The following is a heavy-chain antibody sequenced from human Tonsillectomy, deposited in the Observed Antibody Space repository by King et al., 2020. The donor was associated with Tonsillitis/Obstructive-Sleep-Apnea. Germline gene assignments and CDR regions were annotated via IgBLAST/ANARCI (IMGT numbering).Heavy chain of an antibody. CDR3: AKDIGVVVANAEYFQH. CDR2: ISGDGGST. CDR1: GFTFDDSA. J-gene: IGHJ1*01. Sequence: VQLVESGGGVVQPGGSLRLSCAASGFTFDDSAMHWVRQAPGKGLEWVSLISGDGGSTYYADSVKGRFTIARDNSKKSLYLQMNSLRTEDTAFYYCAKDIGVVVANAEYFQHGGQGTMVTVSA. V-gene: IGHV3-43*02. D-gene: IGHD2-15*01.